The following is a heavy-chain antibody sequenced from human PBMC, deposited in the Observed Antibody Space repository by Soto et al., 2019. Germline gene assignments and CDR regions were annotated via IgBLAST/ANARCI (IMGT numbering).Heavy chain of an antibody. CDR1: GGSISSSSYY. D-gene: IGHD2-21*01. CDR3: ATHPLYCGGDCYAYYFDY. Sequence: SETLSLTCTVSGGSISSSSYYWGWIRQPPGKGLEWIGSIYYSGSTYYNPSLKSRVTISVDTSKNQFSLKLSSVTAAVTAVYYCATHPLYCGGDCYAYYFDYWGQGTLVTVSS. J-gene: IGHJ4*02. CDR2: IYYSGST. V-gene: IGHV4-39*01.